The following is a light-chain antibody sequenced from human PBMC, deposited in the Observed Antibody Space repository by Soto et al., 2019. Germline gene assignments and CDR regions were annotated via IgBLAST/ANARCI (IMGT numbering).Light chain of an antibody. J-gene: IGKJ3*01. CDR3: QQYGSSPLFT. V-gene: IGKV3-20*01. CDR1: QSVSSSY. CDR2: GAS. Sequence: EIVLTQSPGTLSLSPGEGATLSCRASQSVSSSYLAWYQQKPGQAPRLLIYGASSRATGIPDRFSGSGSGTDLTLNISRLEPEDFEVYYCQQYGSSPLFTFGPGTKVDIK.